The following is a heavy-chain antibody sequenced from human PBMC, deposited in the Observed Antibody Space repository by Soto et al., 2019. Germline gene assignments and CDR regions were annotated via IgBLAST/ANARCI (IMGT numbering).Heavy chain of an antibody. J-gene: IGHJ4*02. V-gene: IGHV3-33*01. CDR3: ARDHDSSSWYGYLDY. Sequence: QVQLVESGGRVVQPGRSLRLSCAASGFTFNINAMHWVRQAPGKGLEWVAVISFDGSNTFYGDSVKGRFTISRDNSENTLYLQMNSLRAEDTAVYYCARDHDSSSWYGYLDYWGQGTLVTVSS. CDR2: ISFDGSNT. D-gene: IGHD6-13*01. CDR1: GFTFNINA.